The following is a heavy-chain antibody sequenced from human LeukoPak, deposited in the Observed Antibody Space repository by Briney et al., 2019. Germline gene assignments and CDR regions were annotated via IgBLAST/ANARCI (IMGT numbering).Heavy chain of an antibody. J-gene: IGHJ6*03. V-gene: IGHV4-59*11. D-gene: IGHD1-1*01. Sequence: SESLSLTCTVSGGSISSHYWSCIRQPPGKGLGWSGYIYYSGSTNYNPSLKSRVTISVDTSKNQFSLKLSSVTAADTAVYYCARGEELEPPDYYMDVWGKGTTVTVSS. CDR1: GGSISSHY. CDR2: IYYSGST. CDR3: ARGEELEPPDYYMDV.